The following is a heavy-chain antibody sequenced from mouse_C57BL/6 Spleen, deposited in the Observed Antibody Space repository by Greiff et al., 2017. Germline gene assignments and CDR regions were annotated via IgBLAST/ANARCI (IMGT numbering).Heavy chain of an antibody. J-gene: IGHJ2*01. D-gene: IGHD1-1*02. CDR2: ITPGSGGT. CDR1: GYAFTNYL. V-gene: IGHV1-54*01. Sequence: QVQLQQSGAELVRPGTSVKVSCKASGYAFTNYLIEWVKQRPGQGLAWIGVITPGSGGTNYNEKFKGKATLTADKYSSTADTQLSSLTSEDSAVYFCASSGGRLSHFDYWGQGTTLTVSS. CDR3: ASSGGRLSHFDY.